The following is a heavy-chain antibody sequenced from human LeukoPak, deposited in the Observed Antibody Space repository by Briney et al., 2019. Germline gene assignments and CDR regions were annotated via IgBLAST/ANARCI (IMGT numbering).Heavy chain of an antibody. J-gene: IGHJ3*02. Sequence: GGSLRLSCAASGFSVSSNYMSWVRQAPGKGLEWVSVIYSGGITYYADSVKGRFTISRDNSKNTLYLQMNSLRAEDTAVYYCARDLGRSNYYGSGSYGAFDIWGQGTMVTVSS. CDR1: GFSVSSNY. CDR2: IYSGGIT. V-gene: IGHV3-53*01. CDR3: ARDLGRSNYYGSGSYGAFDI. D-gene: IGHD3-10*01.